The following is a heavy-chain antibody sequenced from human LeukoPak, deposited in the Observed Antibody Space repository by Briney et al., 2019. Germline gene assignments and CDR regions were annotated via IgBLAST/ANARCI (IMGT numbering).Heavy chain of an antibody. D-gene: IGHD6-19*01. CDR1: GGSISSYY. CDR3: ARDPGAYSSGWYISWFDP. V-gene: IGHV4-59*01. Sequence: SETLSLTCTVSGGSISSYYWSWIRQPPGKGLEWIGYIYYSGSTNYNPSLKSRVTISVHTSKNQFSLKLSSVTAADTAVYYCARDPGAYSSGWYISWFDPWGQGTLVTVSS. J-gene: IGHJ5*02. CDR2: IYYSGST.